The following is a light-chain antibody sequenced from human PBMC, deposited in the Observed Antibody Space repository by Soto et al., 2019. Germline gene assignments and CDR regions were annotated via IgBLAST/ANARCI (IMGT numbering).Light chain of an antibody. CDR2: DVN. V-gene: IGLV2-14*01. J-gene: IGLJ2*01. CDR3: TSYASGSSHVV. Sequence: QSALTQPASVSGSPGQSITLSCTGTSSDIGGYDYVSWYQRHPGKAPQLIIYDVNNRPSGVSNRVSGSKSGNTASLTISGLQAEDEADYYCTSYASGSSHVVFGGGTKLTVL. CDR1: SSDIGGYDY.